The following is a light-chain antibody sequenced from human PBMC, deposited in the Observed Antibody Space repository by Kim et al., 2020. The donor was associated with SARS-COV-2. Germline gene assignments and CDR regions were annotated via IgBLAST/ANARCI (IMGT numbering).Light chain of an antibody. Sequence: AQGKTARITCGGNNIGSKSLHWYQQNPGQAPVLVIYYDSDRPSGIPERFSGSNSGNTATLTISRVEAGDEADYYCQVWDSSSDHVVFGGGTQLTVL. CDR2: YDS. CDR3: QVWDSSSDHVV. CDR1: NIGSKS. V-gene: IGLV3-21*04. J-gene: IGLJ2*01.